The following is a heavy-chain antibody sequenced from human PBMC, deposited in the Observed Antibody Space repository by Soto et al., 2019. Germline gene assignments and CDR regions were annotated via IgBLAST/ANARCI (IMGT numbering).Heavy chain of an antibody. V-gene: IGHV1-18*01. CDR1: GYTFATYG. CDR3: ARGGFCTSSSCYGGFDY. J-gene: IGHJ4*02. Sequence: QIQLVQSGAEVKKTGASVRVSCRASGYTFATYGITWVRQAPGQGPERIGWISVYSGDTNYAQNLQGRVTMTTDTSTTRAHLDVGSLTSDDTAVYYCARGGFCTSSSCYGGFDYWGQGTLLTVSS. D-gene: IGHD2-2*03. CDR2: ISVYSGDT.